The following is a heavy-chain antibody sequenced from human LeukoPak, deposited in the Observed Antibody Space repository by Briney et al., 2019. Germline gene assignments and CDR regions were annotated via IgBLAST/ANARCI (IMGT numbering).Heavy chain of an antibody. D-gene: IGHD6-19*01. CDR3: ARGTLRSGWRDMDV. V-gene: IGHV3-72*01. Sequence: PGGSLRLSCAVSGFSLSDHYMDWARQAAGKGLEWVGRIRNKANSDTTEYAASVKGRFTISRDDSKNTLYLQMNSLKTEDTAVYYCARGTLRSGWRDMDVWGKGTTVTVSS. CDR2: IRNKANSDTT. J-gene: IGHJ6*03. CDR1: GFSLSDHY.